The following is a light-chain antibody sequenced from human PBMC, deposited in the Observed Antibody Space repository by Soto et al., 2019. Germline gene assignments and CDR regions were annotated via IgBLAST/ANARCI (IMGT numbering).Light chain of an antibody. CDR2: ETS. Sequence: DVQMTQSPSTLSASVGDRVTITCRASQSISRWLAWYQQKPGKAPKLLIYETSSLEDGAPSRFTGSGSGTEFSLTITSLQPEDFASYYCQQYKDYWTFGQGTKVDIK. J-gene: IGKJ1*01. CDR3: QQYKDYWT. V-gene: IGKV1-5*03. CDR1: QSISRW.